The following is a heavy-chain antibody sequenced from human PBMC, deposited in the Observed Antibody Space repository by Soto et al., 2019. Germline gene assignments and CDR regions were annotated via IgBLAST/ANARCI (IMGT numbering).Heavy chain of an antibody. CDR1: GFTFSSYA. D-gene: IGHD2-15*01. Sequence: GGSLRLSCAASGFTFSSYAMHWVRQAPGKGLEWVAVISYDGSNKYYADSVKGRFTISRDNSKNTLYLQMNSLRAEDTAVYYCAREKAYCSGGSCFLVTWGAFDIWGQGTMVTVSS. J-gene: IGHJ3*02. V-gene: IGHV3-30-3*01. CDR2: ISYDGSNK. CDR3: AREKAYCSGGSCFLVTWGAFDI.